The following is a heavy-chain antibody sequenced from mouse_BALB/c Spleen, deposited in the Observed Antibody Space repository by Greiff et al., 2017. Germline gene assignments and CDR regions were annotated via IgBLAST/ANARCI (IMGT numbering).Heavy chain of an antibody. CDR2: IYPGSGST. V-gene: IGHV1S22*01. D-gene: IGHD2-3*01. CDR1: GYTFTSYW. CDR3: TRSGYYSAMDY. J-gene: IGHJ4*01. Sequence: LQQPGSELVRPGASVKLSCKASGYTFTSYWMHWVKQRPGQGLEWIGNIYPGSGSTNYDEKFKSKATLTVDTSSSTAYMQLSSLTSEDSAVYYCTRSGYYSAMDYWGQGTSVTVSS.